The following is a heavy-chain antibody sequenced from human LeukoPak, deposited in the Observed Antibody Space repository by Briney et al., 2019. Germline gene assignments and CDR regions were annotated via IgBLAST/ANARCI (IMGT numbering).Heavy chain of an antibody. Sequence: GGSLRLSCAASGFTLSDYWMNWIRQAPGKGLEWVANINLHGSVKLHVDSVECRFTISRDNAKNSLFLQMTSLKVEDTAVYYCAAWGLYNYWGQGTLVTVSS. J-gene: IGHJ4*02. V-gene: IGHV3-7*01. CDR1: GFTLSDYW. CDR2: INLHGSVK. D-gene: IGHD7-27*01. CDR3: AAWGLYNY.